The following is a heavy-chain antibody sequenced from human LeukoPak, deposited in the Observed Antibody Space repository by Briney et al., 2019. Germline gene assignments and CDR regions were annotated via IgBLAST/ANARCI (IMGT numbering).Heavy chain of an antibody. CDR2: IKSKTDGGTT. CDR1: GFTFSNAW. J-gene: IGHJ4*02. D-gene: IGHD3-16*02. Sequence: GGSLRLSCAASGFTFSNAWMSWVRQAPGKGLEWVGRIKSKTDGGTTDYAAPVKGRFTISRDDSKNTLYPQMNSLKTEDTAVYYCTTFLMITFGGVIRNRVDYWGQGTLVTVSS. V-gene: IGHV3-15*01. CDR3: TTFLMITFGGVIRNRVDY.